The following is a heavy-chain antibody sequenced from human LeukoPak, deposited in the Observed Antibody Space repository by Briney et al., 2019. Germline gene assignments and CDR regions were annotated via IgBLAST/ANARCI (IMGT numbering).Heavy chain of an antibody. CDR2: ISGSGTTI. V-gene: IGHV3-48*03. Sequence: GGSLRLSCAASGFTFSSFEMNWVRQAPGKGLEWVSYISGSGTTISYADSARGRSTISRDNAKNSLYLQMNSLRAEDTAVYYCVRVPYWSTTNCYPMDVWGKGTTVTVSS. J-gene: IGHJ6*03. D-gene: IGHD2-2*01. CDR1: GFTFSSFE. CDR3: VRVPYWSTTNCYPMDV.